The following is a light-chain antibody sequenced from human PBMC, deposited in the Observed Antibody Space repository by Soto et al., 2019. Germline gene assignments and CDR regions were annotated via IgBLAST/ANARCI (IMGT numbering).Light chain of an antibody. Sequence: QSALTQPASVSGSPGQSITISCTGTSSDVGSYNLVSWYQQHPGKAPKLMISEVSKRPSGISDRFAGSKSGSTACLTISGLQAEDEADYCCCSYAGTSTHTVFRGGTQLTVL. CDR3: CSYAGTSTHTV. V-gene: IGLV2-23*02. CDR2: EVS. J-gene: IGLJ7*01. CDR1: SSDVGSYNL.